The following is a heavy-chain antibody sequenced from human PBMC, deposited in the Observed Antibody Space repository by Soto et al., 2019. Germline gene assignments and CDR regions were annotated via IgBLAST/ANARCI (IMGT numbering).Heavy chain of an antibody. CDR1: GGSISSYY. CDR3: ARTYYDFWRGDYYYYMDV. J-gene: IGHJ6*03. D-gene: IGHD3-3*01. CDR2: IYYSGST. V-gene: IGHV4-59*01. Sequence: TLSLTCTVSGGSISSYYWSWIRQPPGKGLEWIGYIYYSGSTNYNPSLKSRVTISVDTSKNQFSLKLSSVTAADTAVYYCARTYYDFWRGDYYYYMDVWGKGTTVTVSS.